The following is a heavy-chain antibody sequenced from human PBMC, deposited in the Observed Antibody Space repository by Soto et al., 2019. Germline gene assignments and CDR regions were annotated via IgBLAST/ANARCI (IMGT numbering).Heavy chain of an antibody. CDR3: ARDSFNSYYGMDV. CDR1: GGSISSGDYY. V-gene: IGHV4-30-4*01. J-gene: IGHJ6*02. Sequence: SETLSLTCTVSGGSISSGDYYWSWIRQPPGKGLEWIGYIYYDGGTYYNPSLKSRLTITLDTSKNQFSLKLTSVTAADTAVYYCARDSFNSYYGMDVWGQGTSVTVSS. CDR2: IYYDGGT.